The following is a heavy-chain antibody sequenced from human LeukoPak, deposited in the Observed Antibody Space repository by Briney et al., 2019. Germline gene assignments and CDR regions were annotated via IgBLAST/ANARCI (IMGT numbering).Heavy chain of an antibody. D-gene: IGHD3-10*01. CDR3: VGEKSFFGEAI. V-gene: IGHV4-59*01. Sequence: PSETLSLTCTVSGGSMNTYFWSWIRQPPGKGLEWIGHMFYSGTTSYNPSLKSRVAISVDTFKSEVSLKVTSVTAADTAVYYCVGEKSFFGEAIWSQGTLVTVSS. CDR2: MFYSGTT. CDR1: GGSMNTYF. J-gene: IGHJ3*02.